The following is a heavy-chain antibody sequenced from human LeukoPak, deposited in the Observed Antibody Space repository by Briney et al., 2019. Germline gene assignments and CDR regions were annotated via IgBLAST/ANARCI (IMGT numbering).Heavy chain of an antibody. J-gene: IGHJ4*02. D-gene: IGHD3-22*01. CDR3: ASGPHYDSSGLIER. Sequence: SETLSLTCTVSGGSISSYYWSWIRQPAGKGLEWIGRIYTSGSTNYNPSLKSRVTMSVDTSKNQFSLKLSSVTAADTAVYYCASGPHYDSSGLIERWGQGTLVTVSS. V-gene: IGHV4-4*07. CDR2: IYTSGST. CDR1: GGSISSYY.